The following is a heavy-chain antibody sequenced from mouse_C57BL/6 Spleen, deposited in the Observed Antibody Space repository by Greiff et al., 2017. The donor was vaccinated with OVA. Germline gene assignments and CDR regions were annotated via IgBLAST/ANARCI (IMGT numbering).Heavy chain of an antibody. CDR1: GFTFSDYG. CDR2: ISSGSSTI. J-gene: IGHJ2*01. V-gene: IGHV5-17*01. CDR3: ARSYDGYLDY. Sequence: EVQVVESGGGLVKPGGSLELSCAASGFTFSDYGMHWVRQAPEKGLEWVAYISSGSSTIYYADTVKGRFTISRDNAKNTLFLQMTSLRSEDTAMYYCARSYDGYLDYWGQGTTLTVSS. D-gene: IGHD2-3*01.